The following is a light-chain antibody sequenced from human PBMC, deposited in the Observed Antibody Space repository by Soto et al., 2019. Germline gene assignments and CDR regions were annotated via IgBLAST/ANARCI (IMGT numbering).Light chain of an antibody. Sequence: EIVMTQSPATLSVSPGERAALSCRASQTVSSNFAWYQQKPGQAPRLLIYGASTRATGIPARFSGSGSGTEFTLTISSLQSEDFEVYYCQQYNNWPYTFGQGTKLEIK. CDR1: QTVSSN. V-gene: IGKV3-15*01. CDR2: GAS. J-gene: IGKJ2*01. CDR3: QQYNNWPYT.